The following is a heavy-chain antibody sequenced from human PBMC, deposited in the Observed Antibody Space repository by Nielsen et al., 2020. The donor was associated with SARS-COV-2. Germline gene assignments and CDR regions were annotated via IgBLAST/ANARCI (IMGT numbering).Heavy chain of an antibody. J-gene: IGHJ4*02. V-gene: IGHV3-7*01. CDR2: IKLDGSEK. Sequence: GESLKISCAVSGFNFRGYWMTWVRQAPGKGLEWVGNIKLDGSEKYYVDSVKGRFTISRDNARNTLYLQMNSLRVEDTAVYYCARVGSYGDPEYLDYWGQGALVTVSS. CDR1: GFNFRGYW. CDR3: ARVGSYGDPEYLDY. D-gene: IGHD4/OR15-4a*01.